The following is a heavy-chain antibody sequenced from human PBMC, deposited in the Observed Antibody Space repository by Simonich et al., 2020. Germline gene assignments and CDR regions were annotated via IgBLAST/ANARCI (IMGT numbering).Heavy chain of an antibody. Sequence: EVQLVESGGGLVQPGGSLRLSCAASGFTFISYWMSWVRQAPGKGLEWVANIKKDGSEKYYVDSVKGRFTISRDNAKNSLYLQMNRLRAEDTAVYYCARDGLGTAYYYYMDVWGKGTTVTVSS. CDR3: ARDGLGTAYYYYMDV. V-gene: IGHV3-7*01. CDR2: IKKDGSEK. J-gene: IGHJ6*03. D-gene: IGHD7-27*01. CDR1: GFTFISYW.